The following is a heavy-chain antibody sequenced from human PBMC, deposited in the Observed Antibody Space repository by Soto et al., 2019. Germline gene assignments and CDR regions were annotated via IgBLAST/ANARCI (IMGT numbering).Heavy chain of an antibody. Sequence: EVQLVESGGGLVQPGGSLRLSCAASGFTFGSHWMHWVRQAPGKGLVYVSRISSGGTTTNYAESVKGRFTISRDNARKTLYLQMNSLRVEDTAVYYCARFGTSYDTSGFLYWGQGTPVTVSS. CDR2: ISSGGTTT. J-gene: IGHJ4*02. D-gene: IGHD3-22*01. CDR3: ARFGTSYDTSGFLY. CDR1: GFTFGSHW. V-gene: IGHV3-74*01.